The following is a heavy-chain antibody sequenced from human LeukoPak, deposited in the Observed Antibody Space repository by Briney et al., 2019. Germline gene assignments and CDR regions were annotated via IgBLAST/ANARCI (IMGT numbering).Heavy chain of an antibody. CDR3: ARDSPAVDIFDI. J-gene: IGHJ3*02. CDR1: GFTFSTYS. D-gene: IGHD2-15*01. Sequence: GGSLRLSCAASGFTFSTYSMNWVRQAPGKGXXXVSSISGSSSYITYIDSVKGRFTISRDNAKNSLYLQMNSLRAEDTAVYYCARDSPAVDIFDIWGQGTLVAVSS. CDR2: ISGSSSYI. V-gene: IGHV3-21*01.